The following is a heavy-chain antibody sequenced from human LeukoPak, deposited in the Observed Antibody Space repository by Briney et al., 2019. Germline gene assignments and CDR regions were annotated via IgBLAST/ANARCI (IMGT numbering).Heavy chain of an antibody. D-gene: IGHD3-3*01. CDR1: GGSISSGSYY. J-gene: IGHJ6*03. Sequence: SETLSLTCTVSGGSISSGSYYWSWIRQPAGKGLEWIGRIYTSGSTNYNPSLKSRVTISVDTSKNQFSLKLSSVTAADTAVYYCARVITTFNYYYYMDVWGKGTTVTISS. V-gene: IGHV4-61*02. CDR2: IYTSGST. CDR3: ARVITTFNYYYYMDV.